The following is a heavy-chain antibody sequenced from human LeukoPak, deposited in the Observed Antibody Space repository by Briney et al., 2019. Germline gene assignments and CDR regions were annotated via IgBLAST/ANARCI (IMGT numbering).Heavy chain of an antibody. CDR2: VSISSGTI. CDR3: AKNSHYYDSSGYYDGDAFDI. V-gene: IGHV3-48*01. Sequence: GGSLRLSCAASGFTFSGHNMNWVRQAPGKGLEWISFVSISSGTIYYADSVNGRFRISRDNSKNTLYLQMNSLRAEDTAVYYCAKNSHYYDSSGYYDGDAFDIWGQGTMVTVSS. CDR1: GFTFSGHN. D-gene: IGHD3-22*01. J-gene: IGHJ3*02.